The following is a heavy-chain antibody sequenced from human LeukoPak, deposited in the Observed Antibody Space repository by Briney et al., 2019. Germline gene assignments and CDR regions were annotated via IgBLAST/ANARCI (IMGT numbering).Heavy chain of an antibody. J-gene: IGHJ4*02. CDR3: AKDVSVRTSVAGNGGFDY. D-gene: IGHD6-19*01. V-gene: IGHV3-9*01. CDR1: GFTFDDYA. CDR2: MSWNSGSI. Sequence: GGSLRLSCAASGFTFDDYAMHWVRQAPGKGREWVSGMSWNSGSIGYADSVKGRFTISRDNAKNSLYLQMNSLRAEDTALYYCAKDVSVRTSVAGNGGFDYWGQGTLVTVSS.